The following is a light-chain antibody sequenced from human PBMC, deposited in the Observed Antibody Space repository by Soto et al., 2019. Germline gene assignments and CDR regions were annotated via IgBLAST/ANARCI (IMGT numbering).Light chain of an antibody. J-gene: IGLJ1*01. CDR3: SSYAGNNKRYV. CDR2: EVS. Sequence: QSVLTQPPSAPGSPGQSVTISCTGTSSDIGGYNYVSWYQQHPGKAPKLLIYEVSNRPSGVPDRFSGSKSGNTASLTVSGLQTEDEADYYCSSYAGNNKRYVFGTGTKVTVL. V-gene: IGLV2-8*01. CDR1: SSDIGGYNY.